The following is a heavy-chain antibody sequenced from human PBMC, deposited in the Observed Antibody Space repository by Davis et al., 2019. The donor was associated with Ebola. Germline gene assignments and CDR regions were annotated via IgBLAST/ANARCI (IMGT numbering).Heavy chain of an antibody. Sequence: ASVKVSCKASGYTFTNYGVSWVRQAPGQGLEWMGWISAYNGNTNYAQKLQGRVTMTTDTSTSTAYMELRSLRSDDTAVYYCARVLPYGGVDYWGQGTLVTVSS. V-gene: IGHV1-18*04. CDR3: ARVLPYGGVDY. CDR1: GYTFTNYG. CDR2: ISAYNGNT. D-gene: IGHD4-23*01. J-gene: IGHJ4*02.